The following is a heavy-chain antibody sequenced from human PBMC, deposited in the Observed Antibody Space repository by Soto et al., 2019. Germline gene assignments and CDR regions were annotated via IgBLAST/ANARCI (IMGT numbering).Heavy chain of an antibody. Sequence: QVQLQESGPGLVNPSETLSLTCTVSGGSISSSSYHWGWIRQPPGKGLEWIGSIDYSGTTFYNASLNSRVTISADTSKNQFSLKLSSVTAADTALYYCARRTNTAGGWFDSWGQGALVTVSS. V-gene: IGHV4-39*01. CDR2: IDYSGTT. D-gene: IGHD6-13*01. CDR1: GGSISSSSYH. J-gene: IGHJ5*01. CDR3: ARRTNTAGGWFDS.